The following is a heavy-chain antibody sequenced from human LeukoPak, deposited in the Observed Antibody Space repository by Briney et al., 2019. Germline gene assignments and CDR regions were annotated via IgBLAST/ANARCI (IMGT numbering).Heavy chain of an antibody. CDR3: ARWTTTYLDY. V-gene: IGHV1-46*01. D-gene: IGHD4-11*01. CDR1: GYTFTNYY. CDR2: INPSGGST. J-gene: IGHJ4*02. Sequence: ASVKVSCKASGYTFTNYYIHWVRQAPGQGLEWMGIINPSGGSTNFAQKFQGRVAMTTDTSTITVYMELSSLRSEDTAVYYCARWTTTYLDYWGQGTLVTVSS.